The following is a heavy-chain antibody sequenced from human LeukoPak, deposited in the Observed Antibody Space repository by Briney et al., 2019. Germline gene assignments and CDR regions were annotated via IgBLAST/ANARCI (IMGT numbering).Heavy chain of an antibody. J-gene: IGHJ3*02. V-gene: IGHV1-46*01. CDR1: GYTFTSYY. CDR2: INPSGGST. D-gene: IGHD6-19*01. CDR3: ARDPAGTSAFDI. Sequence: ASVKVFCKASGYTFTSYYMHWVRQAPGQGLEWMGIINPSGGSTSYAQKFQGRVTMTRDTSTSTAYMELRSLRSDDTAVYYCARDPAGTSAFDIWGQGTMVTVSS.